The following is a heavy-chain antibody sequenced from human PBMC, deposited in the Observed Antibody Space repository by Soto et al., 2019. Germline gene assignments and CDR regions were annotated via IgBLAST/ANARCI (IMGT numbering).Heavy chain of an antibody. Sequence: QVQLVESGGGVVQPGRSLRLSCAASGFTFSSYGMHWVRQAPGKGLEWVAVISCDGSNKYSADSVKGPFTISRDNSKNPLYLEMTSLTAADTAVYYCAKDSIAAAGHFDYWGQGTLVTVSS. V-gene: IGHV3-30*18. CDR3: AKDSIAAAGHFDY. CDR1: GFTFSSYG. J-gene: IGHJ4*02. D-gene: IGHD6-13*01. CDR2: ISCDGSNK.